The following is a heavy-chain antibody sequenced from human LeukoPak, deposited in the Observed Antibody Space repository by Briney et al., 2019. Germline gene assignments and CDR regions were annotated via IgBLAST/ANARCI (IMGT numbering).Heavy chain of an antibody. CDR3: ATHLDAWDIVVVPAATGDY. CDR2: IYYSGST. J-gene: IGHJ4*02. CDR1: GGSISSYY. Sequence: SETLSLTCTVSGGSISSYYWSWIRQPPGKGLEWIGYIYYSGSTNYNPSLKSRVTISVDTSKNQFSLKLSSVTAADTAVYYCATHLDAWDIVVVPAATGDYWGQGTLVTVSS. V-gene: IGHV4-59*08. D-gene: IGHD2-2*01.